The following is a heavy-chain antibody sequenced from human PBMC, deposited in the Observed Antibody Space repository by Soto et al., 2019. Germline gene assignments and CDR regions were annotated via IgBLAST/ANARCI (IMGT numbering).Heavy chain of an antibody. D-gene: IGHD2-15*01. CDR2: ISAYNGNT. CDR1: GYTFTSYG. V-gene: IGHV1-18*01. CDR3: AREDCSGGSCYDYYMDV. Sequence: ASVKVSCKASGYTFTSYGISWVRQAPGQGLEWMGWISAYNGNTSYAQKLQGRVTMTTDTSTSTAYMELRSLRSDDTAVYYCAREDCSGGSCYDYYMDVWGKGTTVTVSS. J-gene: IGHJ6*03.